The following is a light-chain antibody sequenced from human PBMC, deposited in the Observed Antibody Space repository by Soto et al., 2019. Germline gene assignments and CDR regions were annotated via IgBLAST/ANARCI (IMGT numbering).Light chain of an antibody. J-gene: IGKJ1*01. V-gene: IGKV3-20*01. CDR1: QSVDTTF. CDR3: QQYISSVT. Sequence: EIVLTQSPGSLSLSPGQRATLSCRASQSVDTTFFAWYQKKPGQAPRLLIYGASKRATGIPDRFSGSGSRTDFTLIISRLEPEDFAVYYCQQYISSVTFGQGTKVEIK. CDR2: GAS.